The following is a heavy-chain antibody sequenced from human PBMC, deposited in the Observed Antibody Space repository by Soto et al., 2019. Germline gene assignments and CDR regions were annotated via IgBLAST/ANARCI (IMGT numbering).Heavy chain of an antibody. D-gene: IGHD3-22*01. CDR3: AREQYYYDSSGYLAFDY. CDR1: GGTFSSYT. J-gene: IGHJ4*02. V-gene: IGHV1-69*08. CDR2: IIPILGIA. Sequence: QVQLVQSGAEVKKPGSSVKVSCKASGGTFSSYTISWVRQAPGQGLEWMGRIIPILGIANYAQKFQGRVTITADKSTSTAYMELSSLRSEDTAVYYCAREQYYYDSSGYLAFDYWGQGTLVTVSS.